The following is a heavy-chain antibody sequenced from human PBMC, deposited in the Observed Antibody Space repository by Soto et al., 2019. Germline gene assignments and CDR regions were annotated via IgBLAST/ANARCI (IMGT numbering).Heavy chain of an antibody. CDR3: ARAGNDYIWGSYRSVAFDI. CDR2: INHSGST. V-gene: IGHV4-34*01. CDR1: GGSFSGYY. D-gene: IGHD3-16*02. J-gene: IGHJ3*02. Sequence: SETLSLTCAVYGGSFSGYYWSWIRQPPGKGLEWIGEINHSGSTNYNPSLKSRVTISVDTSKNQFSLKLSSVTAADTAVYYCARAGNDYIWGSYRSVAFDIWGQGTMVTVSS.